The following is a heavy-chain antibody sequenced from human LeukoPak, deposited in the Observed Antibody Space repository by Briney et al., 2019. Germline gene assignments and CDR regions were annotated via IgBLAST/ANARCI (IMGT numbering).Heavy chain of an antibody. CDR3: ARGRGLIFTHYGSGRYVWFDP. V-gene: IGHV4-34*01. J-gene: IGHJ5*02. Sequence: SETLSLTCAVYGGSFSGYYWSWIRQPPGKGLEWIGEINHSGSTNYNPSLKSRVTISVDTSKNQFSLKLSSVTAADTAVYYCARGRGLIFTHYGSGRYVWFDPWGQGTLATVSS. D-gene: IGHD3-10*01. CDR1: GGSFSGYY. CDR2: INHSGST.